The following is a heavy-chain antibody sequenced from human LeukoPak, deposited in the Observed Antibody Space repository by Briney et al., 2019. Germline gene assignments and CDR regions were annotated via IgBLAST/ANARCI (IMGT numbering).Heavy chain of an antibody. D-gene: IGHD1-26*01. CDR1: GFTFSSYG. V-gene: IGHV3-30*03. CDR2: ISYDGSNK. J-gene: IGHJ5*02. CDR3: ARIARSAWDWFDP. Sequence: PGRSLRLSCAASGFTFSSYGMHWVRQAPGKGLEWVAVISYDGSNKYYADSVKGRFTISRDNSKNTLYLQMNSLRAEDTAVYYCARIARSAWDWFDPWGQGTLVTVSS.